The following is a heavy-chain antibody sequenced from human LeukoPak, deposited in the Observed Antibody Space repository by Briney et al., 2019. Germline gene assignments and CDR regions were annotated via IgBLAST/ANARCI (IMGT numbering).Heavy chain of an antibody. CDR3: AKFLPTHIVVANYYFDY. CDR2: ISGSGGST. D-gene: IGHD2-21*01. V-gene: IGHV3-23*01. Sequence: GRSLRLSCAASGFTLSSYAMSWVPQAPRKGLELVSAISGSGGSTYYADSVKGRFTISRDNSKNTLYLQMNSLRAEDTAVYYCAKFLPTHIVVANYYFDYWGQGTLVTVSS. J-gene: IGHJ4*02. CDR1: GFTLSSYA.